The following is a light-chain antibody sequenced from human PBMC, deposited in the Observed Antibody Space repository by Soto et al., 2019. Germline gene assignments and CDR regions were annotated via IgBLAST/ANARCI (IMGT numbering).Light chain of an antibody. CDR3: QQYGSSPPT. V-gene: IGKV3-20*01. CDR2: GAS. CDR1: QSVSSSY. J-gene: IGKJ1*01. Sequence: DIVLTQSPGTLSLSPGERATLSCRASQSVSSSYLAWYQQKPGQAPRLLIYGASSRATGIPDRFSGSGSGTDFTLTTSRLEPEDFAVYYCQQYGSSPPTFGQGTKVEIK.